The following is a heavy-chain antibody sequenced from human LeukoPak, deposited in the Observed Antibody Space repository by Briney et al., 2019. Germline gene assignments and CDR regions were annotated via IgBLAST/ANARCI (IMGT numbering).Heavy chain of an antibody. CDR3: ASLIEKYCSSTSCYNSDY. Sequence: PGGSLRLSCAASGFTFSSYSMNWVRQAPGKGLEWVSSISSSSSYIYYADSVKGRFTISRDNAKNSLYLQVNSLRAEDTAVYYCASLIEKYCSSTSCYNSDYWGQGTLVTVSS. V-gene: IGHV3-21*01. J-gene: IGHJ4*02. CDR1: GFTFSSYS. CDR2: ISSSSSYI. D-gene: IGHD2-2*02.